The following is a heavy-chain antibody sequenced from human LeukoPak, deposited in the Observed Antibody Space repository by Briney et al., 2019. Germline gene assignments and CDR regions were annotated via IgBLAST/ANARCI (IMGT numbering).Heavy chain of an antibody. CDR2: INHSGST. CDR1: GGSFSGYY. Sequence: KPSETLSLTCAVYGGSFSGYYWSWIRQPPGKGLEWIGEINHSGSTNYNPSLKSRVTILVDTSKNQFSLKLSSVTAADTAVYYCARVYYYYYYMDVWGKGTTVTVSS. CDR3: ARVYYYYYYMDV. J-gene: IGHJ6*03. V-gene: IGHV4-34*01.